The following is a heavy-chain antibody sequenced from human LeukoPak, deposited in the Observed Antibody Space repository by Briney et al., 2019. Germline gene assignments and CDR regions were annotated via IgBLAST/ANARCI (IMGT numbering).Heavy chain of an antibody. D-gene: IGHD3-22*01. V-gene: IGHV1-18*01. Sequence: ASVKVSCKASGYTFTNYGITWVRQAPGQGLEWMGWISAYNSNTNYAQKFQGRVTMTTGTSTSTAYMELRSLRSDDTAVYYCARGHYYYDSSGYYPLEYWGQGTLVTVSS. CDR3: ARGHYYYDSSGYYPLEY. CDR1: GYTFTNYG. J-gene: IGHJ4*02. CDR2: ISAYNSNT.